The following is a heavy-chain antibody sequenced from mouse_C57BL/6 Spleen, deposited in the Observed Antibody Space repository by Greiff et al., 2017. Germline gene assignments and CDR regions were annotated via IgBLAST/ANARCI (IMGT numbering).Heavy chain of an antibody. CDR1: GYTFTSYW. Sequence: QVQLQQPGAELVMPGASVKLSCKASGYTFTSYWMHWVKQRPGQGLEWIGEIDPSDSYTNYNPKFKGKSTLTVDKSSSPAFMQLSSLTSEDSAVYYCARYTTVVAPSSMDYWGQGTSVTVSS. D-gene: IGHD1-1*01. V-gene: IGHV1-69*01. CDR2: IDPSDSYT. J-gene: IGHJ4*01. CDR3: ARYTTVVAPSSMDY.